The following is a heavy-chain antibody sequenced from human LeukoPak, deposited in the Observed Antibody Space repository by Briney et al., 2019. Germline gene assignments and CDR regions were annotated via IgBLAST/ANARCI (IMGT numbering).Heavy chain of an antibody. CDR1: GFTFSSYA. J-gene: IGHJ3*02. CDR2: ISYDGSNK. D-gene: IGHD2-2*03. Sequence: PGGSLRLSCAASGFTFSSYAMHWVRQAPGKGLEWVAVISYDGSNKYYADSVKGRFTISRDNSKNTLYLQMNSLRAEDTAVYYCAREQWMHYAFDIWGQGTMVTVSS. V-gene: IGHV3-30-3*01. CDR3: AREQWMHYAFDI.